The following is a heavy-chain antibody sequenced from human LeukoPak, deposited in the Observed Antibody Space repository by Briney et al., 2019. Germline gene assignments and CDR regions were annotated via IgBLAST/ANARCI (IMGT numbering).Heavy chain of an antibody. D-gene: IGHD4-11*01. CDR1: GGSFSGYY. CDR3: ARGLFQHPTVTLYYFDY. Sequence: PSETLSLTCAVYGGSFSGYYWSWIHQPPGKGLEWIGEINHSGSTNYNPSLKSRVTISVDTSKNQFSLKLSSVTAADTAVYYCARGLFQHPTVTLYYFDYWGQGTLVTVSS. CDR2: INHSGST. V-gene: IGHV4-34*01. J-gene: IGHJ4*02.